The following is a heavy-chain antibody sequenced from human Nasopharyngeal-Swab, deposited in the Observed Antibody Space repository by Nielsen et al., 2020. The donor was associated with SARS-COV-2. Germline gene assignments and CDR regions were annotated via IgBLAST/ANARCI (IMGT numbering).Heavy chain of an antibody. J-gene: IGHJ4*02. CDR2: IYYSGST. CDR3: ARDRLSGLDY. D-gene: IGHD6-19*01. Sequence: SVTLSLTCTVSGGSIRSYYWSWIRQPPGKGLEWIGYIYYSGSTNYNPSLKSRVTISVDTSKNQFSLKVNSVTAADTAVYYCARDRLSGLDYWGQGTLVTVSS. V-gene: IGHV4-59*01. CDR1: GGSIRSYY.